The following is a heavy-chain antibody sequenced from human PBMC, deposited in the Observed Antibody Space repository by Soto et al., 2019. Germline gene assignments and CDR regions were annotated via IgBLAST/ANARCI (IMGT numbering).Heavy chain of an antibody. J-gene: IGHJ4*02. D-gene: IGHD1-26*01. V-gene: IGHV3-23*01. CDR2: ISGSGGST. Sequence: GGSLRLSCAASGFTFSSYAMSWVRQAPGKGLEWVSAISGSGGSTYYADSVKGRFTISRDNSKNTLYLQMNSMRAEDTAVYYCAKVLGVRYYYFDYWGQGTLVTVSS. CDR3: AKVLGVRYYYFDY. CDR1: GFTFSSYA.